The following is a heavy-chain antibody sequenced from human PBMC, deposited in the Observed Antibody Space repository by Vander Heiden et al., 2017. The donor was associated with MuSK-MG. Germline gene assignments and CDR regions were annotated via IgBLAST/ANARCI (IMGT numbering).Heavy chain of an antibody. V-gene: IGHV4-59*08. CDR1: GGSISSYY. D-gene: IGHD5-12*01. Sequence: QVQLQDSGPGLVKPSETLSLTCTVSGGSISSYYWGWIRQPPGKGLEWIGYIYYSGSTNYNPSLKSRVTISVDTSKNQFSLKLSSVTAADTAVYYCARRLPVEMATIYYYYYGMDVWGQGTTVTVSS. CDR2: IYYSGST. J-gene: IGHJ6*02. CDR3: ARRLPVEMATIYYYYYGMDV.